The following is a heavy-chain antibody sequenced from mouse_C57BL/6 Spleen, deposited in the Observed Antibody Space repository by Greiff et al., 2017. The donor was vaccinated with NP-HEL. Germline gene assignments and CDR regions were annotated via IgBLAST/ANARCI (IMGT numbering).Heavy chain of an antibody. J-gene: IGHJ4*01. D-gene: IGHD2-5*01. Sequence: EVKLVESEGGLVQPGSSMKLSCTASGFTFSDYYMAWVRQVPEKGLEWVANINYDGSSTYYMDSLKSRFIISRDNAKNILYLQMSSLKSEDTATYYCARAYYSKDVNYAMDYWGQGTSVTVSS. CDR1: GFTFSDYY. CDR2: INYDGSST. V-gene: IGHV5-16*01. CDR3: ARAYYSKDVNYAMDY.